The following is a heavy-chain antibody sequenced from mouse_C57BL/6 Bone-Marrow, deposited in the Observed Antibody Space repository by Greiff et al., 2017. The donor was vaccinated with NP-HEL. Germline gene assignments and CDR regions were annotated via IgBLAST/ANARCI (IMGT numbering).Heavy chain of an antibody. D-gene: IGHD4-1*01. Sequence: QVHVKQPGAELVKPGASVKMSCKAPGYTFTSYWITWVKQRPGQGLEWIGAIYPGSGSTNYNEKFKSKATLTVDTASSTADMQLSSLTSEDSAVYYCARQLTGYYFDYWGQGTTLTVSS. J-gene: IGHJ2*01. V-gene: IGHV1-55*01. CDR1: GYTFTSYW. CDR2: IYPGSGST. CDR3: ARQLTGYYFDY.